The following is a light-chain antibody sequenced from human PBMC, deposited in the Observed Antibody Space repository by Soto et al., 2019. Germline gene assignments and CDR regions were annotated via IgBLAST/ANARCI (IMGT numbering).Light chain of an antibody. J-gene: IGKJ4*01. Sequence: ELLLTQSPATLSLFPGERATLSCRASQSVRTYLAWYQQKPGQAPRLLISNASNRATGIPARFSGSGSGTDFTLTISSLEAEDFAVYYCHQRSNWPRTFGGGTKVDIK. V-gene: IGKV3-11*01. CDR2: NAS. CDR1: QSVRTY. CDR3: HQRSNWPRT.